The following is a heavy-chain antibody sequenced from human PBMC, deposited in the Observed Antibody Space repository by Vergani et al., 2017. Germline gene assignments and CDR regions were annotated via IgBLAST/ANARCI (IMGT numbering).Heavy chain of an antibody. J-gene: IGHJ4*02. CDR2: IYHSGST. CDR1: GGSISSGGYS. Sequence: QLQLQESGSGLVKPSQTLSLTCAVSGGSISSGGYSWSWIRQTPGKGLEWIGYIYHSGSTYYNLSLKSRVTISVDRSENQFALKRSSVTAADTAVYDCARAVEMATNPYFDYWGQGTLVTVSS. CDR3: ARAVEMATNPYFDY. D-gene: IGHD5-24*01. V-gene: IGHV4-30-2*01.